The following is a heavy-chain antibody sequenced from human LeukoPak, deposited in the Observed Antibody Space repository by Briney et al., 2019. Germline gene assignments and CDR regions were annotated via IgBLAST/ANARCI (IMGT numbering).Heavy chain of an antibody. Sequence: PSETLSLTCTVSGGSISSGGYYWGWIRQPPGKGLEWIGSIYYSGSTYYNPSLKSRVTISVDTSKNQFSLKLSSVTAADTAVYYCARDKDTFNAFDIWGQGTMVTVSS. D-gene: IGHD2/OR15-2a*01. V-gene: IGHV4-39*07. J-gene: IGHJ3*02. CDR3: ARDKDTFNAFDI. CDR2: IYYSGST. CDR1: GGSISSGGYY.